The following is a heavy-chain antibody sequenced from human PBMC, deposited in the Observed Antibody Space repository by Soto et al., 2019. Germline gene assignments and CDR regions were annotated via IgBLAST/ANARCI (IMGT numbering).Heavy chain of an antibody. CDR3: ARQTRSSSGEY. V-gene: IGHV3-7*01. J-gene: IGHJ4*02. Sequence: EVQLVESGGGLAQPGESLRLSCAASGFIFSHYWMRWVRQAPGKGLEWVANINEDGSEFYYVDSVKGRFTISRDNAKSSLYLQMNSLGGEDSAVYYCARQTRSSSGEYWGQGSLVAVGS. D-gene: IGHD6-6*01. CDR2: INEDGSEF. CDR1: GFIFSHYW.